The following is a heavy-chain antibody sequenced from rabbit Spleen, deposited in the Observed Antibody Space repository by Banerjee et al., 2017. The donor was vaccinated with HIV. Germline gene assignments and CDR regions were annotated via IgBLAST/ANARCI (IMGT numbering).Heavy chain of an antibody. D-gene: IGHD6-1*01. J-gene: IGHJ4*01. CDR3: ARDGNYATDL. Sequence: QEQLVEYGGDLVQPEGSLTLTCKASGLDFSSSYWICWVRQAPGKGLEWIGTIYAGSTGTTDYATWAKGRFTISKTSSTTVTLQVTSLTAADTATYFCARDGNYATDLWGPGTLVTVS. CDR2: IYAGSTGTT. V-gene: IGHV1S45*01. CDR1: GLDFSSSYW.